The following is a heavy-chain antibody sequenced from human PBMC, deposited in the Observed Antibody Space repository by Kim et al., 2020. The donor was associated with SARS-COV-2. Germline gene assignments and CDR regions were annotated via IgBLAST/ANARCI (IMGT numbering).Heavy chain of an antibody. Sequence: LSLTCAASGFTFSTYSMNWVRQAPGKGLEWVSSISSSSSYIYYADSVKGRFTISRDNAKNSLYLQMNSLRVEDTAVYYCARDPILTGYYFVYWGQGTLVTVSS. CDR1: GFTFSTYS. CDR2: ISSSSSYI. V-gene: IGHV3-21*01. J-gene: IGHJ4*02. CDR3: ARDPILTGYYFVY. D-gene: IGHD3-9*01.